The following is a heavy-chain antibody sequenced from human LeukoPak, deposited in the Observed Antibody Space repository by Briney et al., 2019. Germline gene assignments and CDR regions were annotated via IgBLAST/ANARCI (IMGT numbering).Heavy chain of an antibody. CDR2: IYYSGST. V-gene: IGHV4-59*01. CDR1: GGSISNYY. D-gene: IGHD1-26*01. CDR3: ARDHIGIFDI. Sequence: SETLSLTCTVSGGSISNYYWSWIRQSPGKGLEWIGYIYYSGSTSYNPSLKSRVTILVDTSNNHFSLKLSPVTAADTAVYYCARDHIGIFDIWGQGTLVTVSS. J-gene: IGHJ4*02.